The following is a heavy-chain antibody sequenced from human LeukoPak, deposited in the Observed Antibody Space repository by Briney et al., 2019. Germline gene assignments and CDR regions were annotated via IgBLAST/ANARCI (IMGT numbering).Heavy chain of an antibody. CDR2: IYYSGST. CDR1: GGSISSSYY. D-gene: IGHD2-21*01. CDR3: ASLFQRVDY. J-gene: IGHJ4*02. Sequence: SETLSLTCAVSGGSISSSYYWGWIRQPPGKGLEWIGSIYYSGSTYYNPSLKSRVTISVDTSKNQFSLKLSSVTAADTAVYYCASLFQRVDYWGQGTLVTVSS. V-gene: IGHV4-39*07.